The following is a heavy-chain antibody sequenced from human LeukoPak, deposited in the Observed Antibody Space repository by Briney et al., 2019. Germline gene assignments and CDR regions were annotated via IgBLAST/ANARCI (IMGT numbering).Heavy chain of an antibody. CDR2: ISGSGAST. V-gene: IGHV3-23*01. D-gene: IGHD3-22*01. CDR3: AKAPRYYDTSGYYAY. CDR1: GFTFSSYA. J-gene: IGHJ4*02. Sequence: GGSLRLSCAASGFTFSSYAMTWVRQAPGRGLEWVSGISGSGASTYYADSVKGRFTISRDDSKNTLYLQMNSLRVADTAVYYCAKAPRYYDTSGYYAYWGQGTRVTVSS.